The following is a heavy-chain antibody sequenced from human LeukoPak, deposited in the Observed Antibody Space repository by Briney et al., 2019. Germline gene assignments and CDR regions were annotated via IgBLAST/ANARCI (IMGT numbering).Heavy chain of an antibody. Sequence: ASVKVSCKASRYTFTSYGISWVREAPGQGLEWMGWISAYNGNANYAQKLQVRVTMTTDTSTSTAYMELRSLRSDDTAVYYCASGDTGFDYWGQGTLVTVSS. J-gene: IGHJ4*02. CDR2: ISAYNGNA. V-gene: IGHV1-18*01. D-gene: IGHD5-18*01. CDR3: ASGDTGFDY. CDR1: RYTFTSYG.